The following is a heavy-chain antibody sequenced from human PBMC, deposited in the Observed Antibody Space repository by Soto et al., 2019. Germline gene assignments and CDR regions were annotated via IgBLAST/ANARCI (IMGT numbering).Heavy chain of an antibody. V-gene: IGHV3-33*01. Sequence: QVQLVESGGGVVQPGRSLRLSCAASGFTFSSYGMHWVRQAPGMGLEWVAVIWYDGSNKYYADSVKGRFTISRDNSKNTLYLQMNSLRAEDTAVYYCARKSLYGMDVWGQGTTVTVSS. CDR2: IWYDGSNK. J-gene: IGHJ6*02. CDR3: ARKSLYGMDV. CDR1: GFTFSSYG.